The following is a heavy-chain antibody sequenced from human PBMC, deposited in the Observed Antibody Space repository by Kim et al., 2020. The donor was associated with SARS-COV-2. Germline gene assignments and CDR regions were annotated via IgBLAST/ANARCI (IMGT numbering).Heavy chain of an antibody. V-gene: IGHV3-11*05. D-gene: IGHD6-19*01. Sequence: GGSLRLSCVVSGFTFSDFYMSWIRQAPEKGLEWISYSSPSSSNSYTNYADSVKGRFTISRDNAKNSLYLQMNSLRAEDMAVYYCARGRSSGWSYYFDFWGQGTLVTVSS. CDR2: SSPSSSNS. CDR1: GFTFSDFY. CDR3: ARGRSSGWSYYFDF. J-gene: IGHJ4*02.